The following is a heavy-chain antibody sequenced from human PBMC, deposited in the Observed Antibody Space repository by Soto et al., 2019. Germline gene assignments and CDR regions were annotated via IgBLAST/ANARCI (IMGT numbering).Heavy chain of an antibody. CDR1: GDFISYYS. J-gene: IGHJ5*02. CDR2: VYSTGIT. V-gene: IGHV4-4*07. Sequence: SETLSLTCTVSGDFISYYSWAWIRQSAGKGLEWIGRVYSTGITHYNPSLKSRVTISLDPSKNHFSLKMTSVTGADTAVYSCARGIQEGLDPWGQGTLVTVSS. D-gene: IGHD5-18*01. CDR3: ARGIQEGLDP.